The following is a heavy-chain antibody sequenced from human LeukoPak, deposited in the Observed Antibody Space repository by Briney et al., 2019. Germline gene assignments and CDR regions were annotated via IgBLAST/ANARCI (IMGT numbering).Heavy chain of an antibody. Sequence: ASVKVSCKASGCTFTNYYMHWLRQAPGQGVEGVGIINPGGGSTSYAQKFQGRVTMTRDTSTSTVYMELRSLRSEDTAVYYCAREVGMGAFDYFYYGMHVWGRGTTVSVSS. CDR1: GCTFTNYY. J-gene: IGHJ6*02. D-gene: IGHD3-16*01. CDR2: INPGGGST. CDR3: AREVGMGAFDYFYYGMHV. V-gene: IGHV1-46*01.